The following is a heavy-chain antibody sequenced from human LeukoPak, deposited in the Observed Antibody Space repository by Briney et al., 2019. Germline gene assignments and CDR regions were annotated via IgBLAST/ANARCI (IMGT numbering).Heavy chain of an antibody. CDR2: ISSSSTI. CDR3: ARDLRTTVVTPIWY. D-gene: IGHD4-23*01. CDR1: GFTFSSYS. Sequence: GGSLRLSCAASGFTFSSYSMNWVRQAPGKGLEWVSYISSSSTIYYADSVKGRSTISRDNAKNSLYLQMNSLRAEDTAVYYCARDLRTTVVTPIWYWGQGTLVTVSS. J-gene: IGHJ4*02. V-gene: IGHV3-48*01.